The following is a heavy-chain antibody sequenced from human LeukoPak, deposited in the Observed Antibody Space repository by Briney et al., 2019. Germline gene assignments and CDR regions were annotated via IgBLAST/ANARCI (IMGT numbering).Heavy chain of an antibody. CDR1: EYTFTSYY. CDR3: ARDLLVSFPARISSAPHY. Sequence: ASVKVSXKASEYTFTSYYMHWVRQAPGQGLEWMGIINPSGGSTSYAQKFQGRVTLTRDTSTSTVYMELSSLRSEDTAVYYCARDLLVSFPARISSAPHYWGQGTLVTVSS. D-gene: IGHD3-22*01. V-gene: IGHV1-46*01. CDR2: INPSGGST. J-gene: IGHJ4*02.